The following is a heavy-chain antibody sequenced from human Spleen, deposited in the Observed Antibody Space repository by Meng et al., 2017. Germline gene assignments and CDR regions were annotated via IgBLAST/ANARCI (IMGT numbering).Heavy chain of an antibody. J-gene: IGHJ4*02. Sequence: QVQLVQSGIEVKKPGASVKVSCKTSGYNFIDFYIHWVRQAPGQGLEWMGRINPRSGDTEFAQKFQGRVTMTRDTSISTAYMDLSRLTSEDTAVYYCAREKSPGHFDYWGQGTLVTVSS. CDR2: INPRSGDT. CDR1: GYNFIDFY. CDR3: AREKSPGHFDY. V-gene: IGHV1-2*06.